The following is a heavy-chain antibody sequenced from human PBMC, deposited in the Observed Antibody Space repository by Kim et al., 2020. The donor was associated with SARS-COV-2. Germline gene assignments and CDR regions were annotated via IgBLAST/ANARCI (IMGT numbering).Heavy chain of an antibody. J-gene: IGHJ5*02. CDR1: GGSFSGYY. D-gene: IGHD2-2*01. CDR2: INHSGST. Sequence: SETLSLTCAVYGGSFSGYYWSWIRQPPGKGLEWIGEINHSGSTNYNPSLKSRVTISVDTSKNQFSLKLSSVTAADTAVYYCARTVVPAAPGPVNWFDPWGQGTLVTVSS. CDR3: ARTVVPAAPGPVNWFDP. V-gene: IGHV4-34*01.